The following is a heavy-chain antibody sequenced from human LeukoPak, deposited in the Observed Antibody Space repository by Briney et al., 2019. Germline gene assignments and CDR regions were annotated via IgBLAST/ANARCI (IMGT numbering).Heavy chain of an antibody. Sequence: GGSLRLSCAASGFTFSSYSMNWVRQAPGKGREWVSSISSSSSYIHYADSVKGRFTISRDNAKNSLYLQMNSLRAEDTAVYYCAREWELTGGLDYWGQGTLVTVCS. J-gene: IGHJ4*02. V-gene: IGHV3-21*01. CDR2: ISSSSSYI. CDR1: GFTFSSYS. D-gene: IGHD1-26*01. CDR3: AREWELTGGLDY.